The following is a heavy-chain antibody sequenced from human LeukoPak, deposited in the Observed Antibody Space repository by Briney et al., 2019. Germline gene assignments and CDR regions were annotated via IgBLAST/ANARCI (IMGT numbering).Heavy chain of an antibody. CDR2: ISYDGSNK. CDR1: GFTLSSYG. Sequence: GGSLRLSCAASGFTLSSYGMHWVRQAPGKGLEWVAVISYDGSNKYYADSVKGRFTISRDNSKNTLYLQMNSLRAEDTAVYYCAKAYYYDTGSDYWGQGTLVTVSS. V-gene: IGHV3-30*18. CDR3: AKAYYYDTGSDY. J-gene: IGHJ4*02. D-gene: IGHD3-22*01.